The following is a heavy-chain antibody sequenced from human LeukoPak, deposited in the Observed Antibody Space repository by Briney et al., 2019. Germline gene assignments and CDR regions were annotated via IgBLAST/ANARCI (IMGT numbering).Heavy chain of an antibody. CDR1: GFTFSSYG. J-gene: IGHJ1*01. CDR2: IWYDGSNK. D-gene: IGHD5-18*01. V-gene: IGHV3-33*01. CDR3: ARDLSGYSYGLYFQH. Sequence: PGGSLRLSCAASGFTFSSYGMHWVRQAPGKGLEGGAVIWYDGSNKYYADSVKGRFTISRDNSKNTLYLQMNSLRAEDTAVYYCARDLSGYSYGLYFQHWGQGTLVTVSS.